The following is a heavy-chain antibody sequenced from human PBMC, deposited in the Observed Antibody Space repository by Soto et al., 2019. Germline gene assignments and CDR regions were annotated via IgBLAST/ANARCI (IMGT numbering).Heavy chain of an antibody. Sequence: PSETLSLTCSVSGGSIRSNTDYWGWIRQPPGKGLEWIGSIYYSGSTYYNPSLKSRVTISVDTSKNQFSLKLSSVTAADTAVYYCAAGGGLPRYYWGQGTLVTVSS. CDR2: IYYSGST. D-gene: IGHD5-12*01. CDR1: GGSIRSNTDY. V-gene: IGHV4-39*07. J-gene: IGHJ4*02. CDR3: AAGGGLPRYY.